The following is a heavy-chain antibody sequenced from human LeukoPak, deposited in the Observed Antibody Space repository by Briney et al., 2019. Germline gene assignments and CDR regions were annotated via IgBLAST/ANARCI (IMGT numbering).Heavy chain of an antibody. J-gene: IGHJ4*02. CDR3: AGHHPRNTVDF. V-gene: IGHV4-59*08. Sequence: SETLSLTCTVSGGSISNYYWSWIRQPPGKGLEWIAYIYETGHTGYNPSLKTRVTISLDTSKNQFSLKLNSVTAADTAVYYCAGHHPRNTVDFWGQGTLVTVSS. CDR1: GGSISNYY. CDR2: IYETGHT. D-gene: IGHD2-8*02.